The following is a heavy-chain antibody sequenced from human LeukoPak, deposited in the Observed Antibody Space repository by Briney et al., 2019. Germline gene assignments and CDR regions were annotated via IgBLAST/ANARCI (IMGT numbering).Heavy chain of an antibody. CDR1: GFTFSSYA. Sequence: GGSLRLSCAASGFTFSSYAMSWVRQAPGKGLEWVSAISGSGGSTYYADSVKGRFTISRDNSKNTLYLQMNSLRAEDTAVYYCAINFDWLLMGPFDYWGQGTLVTVSS. D-gene: IGHD3-9*01. CDR3: AINFDWLLMGPFDY. V-gene: IGHV3-23*01. J-gene: IGHJ4*02. CDR2: ISGSGGST.